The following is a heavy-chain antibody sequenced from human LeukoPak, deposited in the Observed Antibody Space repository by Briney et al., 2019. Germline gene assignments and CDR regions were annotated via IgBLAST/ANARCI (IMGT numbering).Heavy chain of an antibody. V-gene: IGHV3-30-3*02. CDR1: GFTFSSYA. CDR3: AKDGRGYSYGDY. D-gene: IGHD5-18*01. Sequence: GGSLRLSCAASGFTFSSYAMHWVRQAPGKGLEWVAVISYDGSNKYYADSVKGRFTISRDNSKNTLYLQMNSLRAEDTAVYYCAKDGRGYSYGDYWGQGTLVTVSS. J-gene: IGHJ4*02. CDR2: ISYDGSNK.